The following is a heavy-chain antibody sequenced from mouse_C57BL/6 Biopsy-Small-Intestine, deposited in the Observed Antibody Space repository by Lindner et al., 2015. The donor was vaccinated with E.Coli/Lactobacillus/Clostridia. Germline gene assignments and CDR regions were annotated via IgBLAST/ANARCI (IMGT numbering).Heavy chain of an antibody. CDR2: IRSKSNNYAT. CDR3: VRAWYAMDY. J-gene: IGHJ4*01. Sequence: VQLQESGGGLVQPKGSLKLSCAASGFGFNTYAMNWVRQAPGKGLEWVARIRSKSNNYATYYADSVKDRFTISRDDSESMLYLQMNNLKTEDTAMYYCVRAWYAMDYWGQGPSVTVSS. V-gene: IGHV10-1*01. D-gene: IGHD3-2*02. CDR1: GFGFNTYA.